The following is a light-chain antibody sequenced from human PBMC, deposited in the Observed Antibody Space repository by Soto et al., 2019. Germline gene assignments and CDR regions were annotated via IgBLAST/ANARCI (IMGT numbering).Light chain of an antibody. V-gene: IGLV1-40*01. CDR2: VDS. CDR3: QSWDSSLSASV. J-gene: IGLJ1*01. Sequence: QSVLTQPPSVSGSPGHRVTISCTGSSCNVGPDYDVHWYRQLPGTAPKLLIYVDSNRPSGVPDRFFSSRSGTSASLAITGLQAEDEADYYFQSWDSSLSASVVGRGTKVTVL. CDR1: SCNVGPDYD.